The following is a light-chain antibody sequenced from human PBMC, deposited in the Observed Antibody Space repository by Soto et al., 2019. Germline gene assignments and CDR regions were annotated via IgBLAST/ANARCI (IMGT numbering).Light chain of an antibody. V-gene: IGLV2-14*01. Sequence: QSALTQPASVSGSPGQSITISCTGTSSDVGGYNYVSWYQQHPGKAPKLMIYDVSNRPSGVSNRFSGSKSGNTASLTISGLQAEDEADYYCSSYTSSSILCVVFGGGTKVTVL. CDR1: SSDVGGYNY. CDR2: DVS. CDR3: SSYTSSSILCVV. J-gene: IGLJ2*01.